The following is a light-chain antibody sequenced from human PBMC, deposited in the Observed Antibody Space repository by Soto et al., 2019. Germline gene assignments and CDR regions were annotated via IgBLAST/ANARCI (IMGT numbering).Light chain of an antibody. CDR2: LGS. V-gene: IGKV2-28*01. Sequence: IVLTQSPLSLPVTPGEPASISCRSSQSLLNSNGYNYLDWYLQKPGQSPQVLIYLGSNRASGVPDRFSGSGSGTEFTLKISRVEAEDVGVYYCEQCLATPLTFGGGTKVEIK. J-gene: IGKJ4*01. CDR1: QSLLNSNGYNY. CDR3: EQCLATPLT.